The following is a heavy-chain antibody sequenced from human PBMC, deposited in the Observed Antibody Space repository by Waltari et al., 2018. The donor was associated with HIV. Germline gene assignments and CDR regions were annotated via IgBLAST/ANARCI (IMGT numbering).Heavy chain of an antibody. J-gene: IGHJ4*02. CDR3: ASGQGELPSGYFDY. CDR2: IYYSGST. D-gene: IGHD1-26*01. V-gene: IGHV4-39*01. Sequence: QLQLQESGPGLVKPSETLSLTCTVSGGSISSISYYWGWIRPPPGKGLEWIGSIYYSGSTYYNPSLKSRVTISVDTSKNQFSLKLSSVTAADTAVYYCASGQGELPSGYFDYWGQGTLVTVSS. CDR1: GGSISSISYY.